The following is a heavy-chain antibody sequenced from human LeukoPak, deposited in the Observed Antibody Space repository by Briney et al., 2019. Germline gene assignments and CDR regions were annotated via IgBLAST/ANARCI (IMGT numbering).Heavy chain of an antibody. CDR3: AKAKGGL. J-gene: IGHJ4*02. CDR1: GFTIGSYW. D-gene: IGHD6-25*01. Sequence: GGSLRLSCAGSGFTIGSYWMSWFRQAPGKGLEWVSSISGSGDTTYFADSVRGRFTLSRDNSRNTLFLQMDSLRVDDTAVYYCAKAKGGLWGQGTLVTVSS. CDR2: ISGSGDTT. V-gene: IGHV3-23*01.